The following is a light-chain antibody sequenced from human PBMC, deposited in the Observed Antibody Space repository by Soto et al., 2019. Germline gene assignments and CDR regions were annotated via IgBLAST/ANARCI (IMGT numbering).Light chain of an antibody. CDR1: QSVSSN. V-gene: IGKV3-15*01. CDR2: DTS. Sequence: EIVLTQSPATLSVSPGERATLSCRASQSVSSNLAWYQQKPGQAPRLLIYDTSSRATGFPARFSGSGSGTEFPLTISSLQSEDIAVYYCQQYNSWPPYTCGQGTKVEIK. CDR3: QQYNSWPPYT. J-gene: IGKJ2*01.